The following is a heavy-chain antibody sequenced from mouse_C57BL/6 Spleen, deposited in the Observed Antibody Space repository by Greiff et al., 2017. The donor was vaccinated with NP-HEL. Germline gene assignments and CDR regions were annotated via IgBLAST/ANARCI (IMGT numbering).Heavy chain of an antibody. Sequence: EVKLLESGGGLVQPGGSMKLSCVASGFTFSNYWMNWVRQSPEKGLEWVAQIRLKSDNYATHYAESVKGRFTISRDDSKSSVYLQMNNLRAEDTGIYYCTATYDYDGYYAMDYWGQGTSVTVSS. CDR1: GFTFSNYW. D-gene: IGHD2-4*01. CDR2: IRLKSDNYAT. CDR3: TATYDYDGYYAMDY. J-gene: IGHJ4*01. V-gene: IGHV6-3*01.